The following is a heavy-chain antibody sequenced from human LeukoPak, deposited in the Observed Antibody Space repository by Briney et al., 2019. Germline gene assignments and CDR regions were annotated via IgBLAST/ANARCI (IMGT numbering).Heavy chain of an antibody. D-gene: IGHD1-7*01. J-gene: IGHJ6*02. V-gene: IGHV1-18*01. CDR2: ISAYNGNT. Sequence: ASVKVSCKASGGTFTSYGISWVRQAPGQGLEWMGWISAYNGNTNYAQKLQGRVTMTTDTSTSTAYMELRSLRSDDTAVYYCARNYVTNYYYYGMDVWGQGTTVTVSS. CDR3: ARNYVTNYYYYGMDV. CDR1: GGTFTSYG.